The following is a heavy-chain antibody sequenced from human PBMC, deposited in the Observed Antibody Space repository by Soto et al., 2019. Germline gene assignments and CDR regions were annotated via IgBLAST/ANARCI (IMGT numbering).Heavy chain of an antibody. D-gene: IGHD5-12*01. V-gene: IGHV1-18*01. CDR3: ALFEGDGYNPFDY. J-gene: IGHJ4*02. Sequence: VKVSCKASGGTFSSYAISWVRQAPGQGLEWMGWISANNGTTNYAQKLQGRVTMTTDTSTSTAYMELRSLRSDDTAVYYCALFEGDGYNPFDYWGQGTLVTVSS. CDR2: ISANNGTT. CDR1: GGTFSSYA.